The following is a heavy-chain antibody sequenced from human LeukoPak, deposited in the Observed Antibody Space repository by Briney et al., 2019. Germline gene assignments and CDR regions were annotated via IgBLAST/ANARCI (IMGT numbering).Heavy chain of an antibody. Sequence: GGSLRLSCVASGFTFNSHDMNMNWVRQAPGKGLEWVSSISSTSTYIYYADSVKGRFTISRDNAKNSLYLQMNSLKAEDTAVYYCAGGAAAGTGAFDYWGQGTLVTVSS. CDR3: AGGAAAGTGAFDY. V-gene: IGHV3-21*04. CDR1: GFTFNSHDMN. CDR2: ISSTSTYI. D-gene: IGHD6-13*01. J-gene: IGHJ4*02.